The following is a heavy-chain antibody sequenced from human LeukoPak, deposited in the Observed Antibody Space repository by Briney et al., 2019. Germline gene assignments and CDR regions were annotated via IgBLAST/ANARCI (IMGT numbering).Heavy chain of an antibody. CDR2: INSSSSYI. D-gene: IGHD3-22*01. CDR1: GFTFSSYE. V-gene: IGHV3-21*01. J-gene: IGHJ4*02. Sequence: PGGNLRLSCAASGFTFSSYEMDWVRQAPGKGLEWGSCINSSSSYIYYADSVKGRFTISRDNAKNSLYLQMNSLRAEDTAVYYCARDLTYYYDSSGYSVIDYWGQGTLVTVSS. CDR3: ARDLTYYYDSSGYSVIDY.